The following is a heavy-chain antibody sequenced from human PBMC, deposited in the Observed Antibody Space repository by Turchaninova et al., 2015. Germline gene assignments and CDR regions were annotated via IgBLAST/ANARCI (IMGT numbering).Heavy chain of an antibody. CDR1: GFTFSDYV. J-gene: IGHJ4*02. D-gene: IGHD2-2*01. V-gene: IGHV3-33*01. CDR3: VGEVVGKAPDF. CDR2: IWHDGSNI. Sequence: QVRLVESGGGVVQPGGSLRLSCAASGFTFSDYVMHWVRQAPGEGLDWVAIIWHDGSNIDYADSVRGLFTISRDNAEHTLYLQMGGLGGEDTALYYCVGEVVGKAPDFWGQGTLVTVSS.